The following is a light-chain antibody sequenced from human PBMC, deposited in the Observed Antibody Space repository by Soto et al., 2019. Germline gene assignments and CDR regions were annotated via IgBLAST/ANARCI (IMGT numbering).Light chain of an antibody. CDR1: QTINSW. V-gene: IGKV1-5*03. Sequence: DIQMTQSPSTLSASVGDRVTITCRASQTINSWLAWYQQKPGKAPKLLIYKASSLASGVPSRFSGSGSETEFTLTISSLQPDDFAIYYCQQYQSFSPYTFGQGTKLDIK. J-gene: IGKJ2*01. CDR3: QQYQSFSPYT. CDR2: KAS.